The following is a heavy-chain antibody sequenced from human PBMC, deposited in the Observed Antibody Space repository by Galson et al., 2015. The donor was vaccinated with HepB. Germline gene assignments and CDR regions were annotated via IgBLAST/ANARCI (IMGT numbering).Heavy chain of an antibody. D-gene: IGHD6-19*01. CDR1: GDSVSSASAT. J-gene: IGHJ5*02. CDR2: TYYGSKWST. CDR3: ARDWGIAVAGTWWFDP. Sequence: CAISGDSVSSASATWHWIRQSPSGGLEWLGKTYYGSKWSTNYAMSVKSRISINADTSKNQFSLQLKSVTPEDTAVYYCARDWGIAVAGTWWFDPWGQGTLVTVSS. V-gene: IGHV6-1*01.